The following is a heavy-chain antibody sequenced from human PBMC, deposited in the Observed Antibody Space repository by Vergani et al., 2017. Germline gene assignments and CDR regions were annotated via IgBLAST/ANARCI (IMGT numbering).Heavy chain of an antibody. V-gene: IGHV4-59*01. CDR3: ARVPVPNDWYFAL. J-gene: IGHJ2*01. D-gene: IGHD4/OR15-4a*01. CDR2: IYYSGST. Sequence: QVQLQESGPGLLKPSETLSLTCTVSGGSISSYYWSCIRQPPGKGLEWIGYIYYSGSTNYNPSLKSRVTISVDTSKNQFSLKLSSVTPADTAVYYCARVPVPNDWYFALWGRGTLVTVSS. CDR1: GGSISSYY.